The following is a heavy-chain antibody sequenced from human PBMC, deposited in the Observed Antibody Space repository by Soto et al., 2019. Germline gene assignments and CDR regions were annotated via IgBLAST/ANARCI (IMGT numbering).Heavy chain of an antibody. CDR3: AKDRPLEGQWLVTGFDY. Sequence: EVQLVESGGGLVQPGRSLRLSCAASGFTFDDYAMHWVRQAPGKGLEWVSGISWNSGSIGYADSVKGRFTISRDNAKNSLYLQMNSLRAEDTALYYCAKDRPLEGQWLVTGFDYWGQGTLVTVSS. D-gene: IGHD6-19*01. V-gene: IGHV3-9*01. J-gene: IGHJ4*02. CDR1: GFTFDDYA. CDR2: ISWNSGSI.